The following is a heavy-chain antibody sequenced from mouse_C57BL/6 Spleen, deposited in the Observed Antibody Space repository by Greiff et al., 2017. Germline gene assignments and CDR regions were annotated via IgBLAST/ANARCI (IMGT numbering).Heavy chain of an antibody. J-gene: IGHJ2*01. CDR3: ARLAGLYYFDY. Sequence: EVQGVESGGDLVKPGGSLKLSCAASGFTFSSYGMSWVRQTPDKRLEWVATISSGGSYTYYPDSVKGRFTISRDNAKNTLYLQMSSLKSEDTAMYYCARLAGLYYFDYWGQGTTLTVSS. CDR1: GFTFSSYG. V-gene: IGHV5-6*01. D-gene: IGHD2-2*01. CDR2: ISSGGSYT.